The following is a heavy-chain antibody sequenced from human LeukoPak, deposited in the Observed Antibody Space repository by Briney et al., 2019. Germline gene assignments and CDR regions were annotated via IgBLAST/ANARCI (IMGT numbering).Heavy chain of an antibody. CDR3: ARKGLQLALLDY. V-gene: IGHV3-21*01. CDR1: GFTFSSYS. CDR2: ISSSSSYI. Sequence: GGSLRLSCAASGFTFSSYSMNWVRQAPGKGLEWVSSISSSSSYIYYADSVKGRFTISRDNAKNSLNLQMNSLRVDDTAVYYCARKGLQLALLDYWGQGTLLTASS. J-gene: IGHJ4*02. D-gene: IGHD6-13*01.